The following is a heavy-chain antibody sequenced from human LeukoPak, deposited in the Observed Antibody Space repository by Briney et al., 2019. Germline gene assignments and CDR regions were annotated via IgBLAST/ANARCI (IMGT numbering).Heavy chain of an antibody. CDR2: VFSTGST. CDR1: GDSMSSNIYY. CDR3: ARRSLALDGAFDS. D-gene: IGHD5-24*01. V-gene: IGHV4-39*01. Sequence: PSETLSLTCNVSGDSMSSNIYYWVWVRQPPRQSLEWIGSVFSTGSTYYNPSLGSRVAMSVDTSKSQFSLRLSSVTAADTGVYFCARRSLALDGAFDSWGQGTLVTVSS. J-gene: IGHJ4*02.